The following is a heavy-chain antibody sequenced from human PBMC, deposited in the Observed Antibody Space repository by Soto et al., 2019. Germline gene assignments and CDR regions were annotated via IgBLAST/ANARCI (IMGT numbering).Heavy chain of an antibody. CDR2: IDPSDAYT. J-gene: IGHJ6*02. CDR1: GYSFSSYW. Sequence: PGESLKISCKGFGYSFSSYWISWVRQMPGKGLEWMGRIDPSDAYTNYSPSFQGHVTISTDKSISTAYLQWSSLRASDTAVYYCARRYCRSTSCPSNYYAMDVWGQGTTVTVSS. D-gene: IGHD2-2*01. CDR3: ARRYCRSTSCPSNYYAMDV. V-gene: IGHV5-10-1*01.